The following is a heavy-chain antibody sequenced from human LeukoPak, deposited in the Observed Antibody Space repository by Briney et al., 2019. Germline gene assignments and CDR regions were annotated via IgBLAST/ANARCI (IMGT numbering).Heavy chain of an antibody. CDR1: GGSINSHC. Sequence: SETLSLTCSVSGGSINSHCWSWIRQPPGQGLEWIGYICYSGSTNYNPSLKSRVTMSVDTSKNHFSLNLSSVTAADTAVYFCAGGHGYQIYWGRGTLVTVSS. CDR3: AGGHGYQIY. J-gene: IGHJ4*02. CDR2: ICYSGST. V-gene: IGHV4-59*11. D-gene: IGHD5-24*01.